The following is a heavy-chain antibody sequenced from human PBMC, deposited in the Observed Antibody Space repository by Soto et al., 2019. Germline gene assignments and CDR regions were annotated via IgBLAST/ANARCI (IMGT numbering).Heavy chain of an antibody. J-gene: IGHJ4*02. Sequence: ASVKVSCKASGGTFSSYAISWVRQAPGQGLEWMGGIIPIFGTANYAQKFQGRVTITADESTGTAYMELSSLRSEDTAVYYCARSGARSGSQFDYWGQGTLVTVSS. V-gene: IGHV1-69*13. CDR1: GGTFSSYA. CDR2: IIPIFGTA. D-gene: IGHD3-22*01. CDR3: ARSGARSGSQFDY.